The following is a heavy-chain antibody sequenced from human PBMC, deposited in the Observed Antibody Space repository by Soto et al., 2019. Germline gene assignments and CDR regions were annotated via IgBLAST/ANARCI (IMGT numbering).Heavy chain of an antibody. D-gene: IGHD3-9*01. J-gene: IGHJ6*03. CDR3: ARQGDILTGYRYYYMDV. V-gene: IGHV5-51*01. Sequence: GESLNISCKGSGYSFTSYWIGWVRQMPGKGLEWMGIIYPGDSDTRYSPSFQGQVTISADKSISTAYLQWSSLKASDTAMYYCARQGDILTGYRYYYMDVWGKGTTVTVPS. CDR2: IYPGDSDT. CDR1: GYSFTSYW.